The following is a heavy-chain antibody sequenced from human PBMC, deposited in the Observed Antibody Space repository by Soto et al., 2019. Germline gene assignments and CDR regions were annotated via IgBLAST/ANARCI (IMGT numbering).Heavy chain of an antibody. CDR2: IIPIFGTA. J-gene: IGHJ4*02. CDR1: GGTFSSYA. Sequence: ASVKVSCKASGGTFSSYAISWVRQAPGQGLEWMGGIIPIFGTANYAQKFQGRVTITADESTSTAYMELSSLRSEDTAVYYCASVSRHMTRGYDSDFDYWGQGTLVTVSS. CDR3: ASVSRHMTRGYDSDFDY. V-gene: IGHV1-69*13. D-gene: IGHD5-12*01.